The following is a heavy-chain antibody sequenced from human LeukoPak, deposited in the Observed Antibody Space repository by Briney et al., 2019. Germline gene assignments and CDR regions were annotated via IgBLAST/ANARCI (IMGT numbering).Heavy chain of an antibody. Sequence: GASVKVSCKASGYTFTSYAMQWVRQAPGQRLEWMGWINAGNGNTKYSQKFQGRVTITRDTSASTAYMELSSLRSEDTAVYYCAREETPTVTTSSQNWFDPWGQGTLVTVSS. D-gene: IGHD4-17*01. J-gene: IGHJ5*02. CDR2: INAGNGNT. V-gene: IGHV1-3*01. CDR1: GYTFTSYA. CDR3: AREETPTVTTSSQNWFDP.